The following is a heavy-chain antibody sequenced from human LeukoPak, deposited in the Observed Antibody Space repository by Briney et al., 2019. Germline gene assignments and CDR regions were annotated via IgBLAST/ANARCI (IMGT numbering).Heavy chain of an antibody. CDR3: ARVCSSGRCLDY. Sequence: PSETLSLTCSVSGYSISSNYYWAWMRQPPGKGLEWIGTINHSGSTYFNPFLKSRVSVSVDTSKNQVSLRLGSVTVADTAVYYCARVCSSGRCLDYWGQGTLVTVSS. V-gene: IGHV4-38-2*02. D-gene: IGHD2-2*01. CDR1: GYSISSNYY. J-gene: IGHJ4*02. CDR2: INHSGST.